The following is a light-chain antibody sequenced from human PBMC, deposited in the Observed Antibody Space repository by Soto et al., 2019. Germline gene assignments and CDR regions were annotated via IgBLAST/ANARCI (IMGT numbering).Light chain of an antibody. V-gene: IGKV3-15*01. CDR1: QSISSN. J-gene: IGKJ1*01. CDR2: DTA. Sequence: EIVITQSPDMVSVSPGERATLSFRVSQSISSNLAWYQQQTGQAPTLLIYDTATRATSCPARFSGSGSGTEFTLTISGLQSEEFAVYYCLHYNKRPRWTFGQGTKVDI. CDR3: LHYNKRPRWT.